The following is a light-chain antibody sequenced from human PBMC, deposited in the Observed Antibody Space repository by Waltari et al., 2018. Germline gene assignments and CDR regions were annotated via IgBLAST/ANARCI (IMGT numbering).Light chain of an antibody. CDR3: QQRSDWPPSIT. CDR2: DAS. V-gene: IGKV3-11*01. J-gene: IGKJ5*01. Sequence: EVVLTQSPVTLSLSPGVRATLSCRARHSVGKFLAWYQKKPGQAPRLLIYDASNRATGIPVTCSRSGSGTDFTLTISSVQPEDFALYFCQQRSDWPPSITVGQGTRLEI. CDR1: HSVGKF.